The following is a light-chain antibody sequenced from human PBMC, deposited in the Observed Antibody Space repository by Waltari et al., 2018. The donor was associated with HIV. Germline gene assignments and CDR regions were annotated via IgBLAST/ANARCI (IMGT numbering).Light chain of an antibody. V-gene: IGKV1-27*01. J-gene: IGKJ1*01. CDR2: AAS. Sequence: DIQMTQSPSSLSASVGDRVTITCRASQDISNYLDWYQQKPGKVPKLLIYAASTLQGGVPSRFSGSGSGTDFTLTISSLQPEDVATYFCQQYNSAPKTFGQGTKVEIK. CDR1: QDISNY. CDR3: QQYNSAPKT.